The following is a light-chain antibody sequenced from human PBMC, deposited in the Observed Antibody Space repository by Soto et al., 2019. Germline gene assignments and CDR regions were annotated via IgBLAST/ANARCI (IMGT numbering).Light chain of an antibody. CDR2: GAS. CDR3: QQYGSSPPVT. V-gene: IGKV3-20*01. Sequence: EIVLTQSPGTLSLSPGERATLSCRASQSVISSYLAWYQQKPGQAPRILIYGASSRATGIPDRFSGSVSGTHFTLTISRLEPEDFAVYYCQQYGSSPPVTFGQGTRLEIK. CDR1: QSVISSY. J-gene: IGKJ5*01.